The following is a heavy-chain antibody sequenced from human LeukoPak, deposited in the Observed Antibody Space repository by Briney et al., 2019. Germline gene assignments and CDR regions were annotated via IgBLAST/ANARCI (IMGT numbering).Heavy chain of an antibody. CDR1: GGSISSSSYY. CDR3: ASRDILTGYTYYFDY. CDR2: IYYSGST. V-gene: IGHV4-39*07. D-gene: IGHD3-9*01. Sequence: SETLSLTCTGSGGSISSSSYYWGWIRQLPGKGLEWIGSIYYSGSTYYNPSLKRRVTISVDTSKNQFSLKLSSVTAADTAVYYCASRDILTGYTYYFDYLGQGTLVTVSS. J-gene: IGHJ4*02.